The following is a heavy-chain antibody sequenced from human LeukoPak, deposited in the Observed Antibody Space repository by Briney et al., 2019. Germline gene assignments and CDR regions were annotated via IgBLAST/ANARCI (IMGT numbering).Heavy chain of an antibody. CDR1: GFTVSSYA. V-gene: IGHV3-23*01. CDR2: ISGSGDST. J-gene: IGHJ4*02. CDR3: ARVGYSGYDYDY. D-gene: IGHD5-12*01. Sequence: GGSLSLSCEASGFTVSSYAMSWVRQAPGKGLEWVSVISGSGDSTYYADSVEGRCTISRDNSKDALYLQMNSLRAEDTAVYYCARVGYSGYDYDYWGQATLVTVSS.